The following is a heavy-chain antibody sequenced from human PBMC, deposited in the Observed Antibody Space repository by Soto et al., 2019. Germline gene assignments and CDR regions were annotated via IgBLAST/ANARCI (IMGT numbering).Heavy chain of an antibody. Sequence: VESLKSSGERSGYSFTSSWIGSLRQMPGKGLEWMGIIYPGDSDTRYSPSFQGQVTISADKSISTAYLQWSSLKASDTAMYYCARRGYGDLYFDYWGQGTLVTVSS. CDR2: IYPGDSDT. J-gene: IGHJ4*02. V-gene: IGHV5-51*01. D-gene: IGHD4-17*01. CDR3: ARRGYGDLYFDY. CDR1: GYSFTSSW.